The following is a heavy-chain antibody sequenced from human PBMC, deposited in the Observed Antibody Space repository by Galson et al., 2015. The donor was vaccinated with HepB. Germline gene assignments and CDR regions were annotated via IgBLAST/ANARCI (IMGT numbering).Heavy chain of an antibody. Sequence: SVKVSCKASGGTFSSYAISWVRQAPGRGLEWMGGIIPIFGTANYAQKFQGRVTITADESTSTAYMELSSLRSEDTAVYYCARDLITMVRGDYYYYGMDVWGQGTTVTVSS. J-gene: IGHJ6*02. V-gene: IGHV1-69*13. CDR2: IIPIFGTA. CDR1: GGTFSSYA. D-gene: IGHD3-10*01. CDR3: ARDLITMVRGDYYYYGMDV.